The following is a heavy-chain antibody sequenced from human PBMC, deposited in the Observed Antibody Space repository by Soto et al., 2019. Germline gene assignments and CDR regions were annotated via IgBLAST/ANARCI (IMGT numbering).Heavy chain of an antibody. J-gene: IGHJ6*02. V-gene: IGHV1-46*01. D-gene: IGHD6-13*01. CDR1: GYTFTSYY. CDR3: ARPLAAATPYYYYGMDV. CDR2: INPSGGST. Sequence: QVQLVQSGAEVKKPGASVKVSCKASGYTFTSYYMHWVRQAPGQGLEWMGIINPSGGSTSYAQKFQGRVTMTRDTSTSTVYMELSSLRSEDTAVYYCARPLAAATPYYYYGMDVWGQGTTVTVSS.